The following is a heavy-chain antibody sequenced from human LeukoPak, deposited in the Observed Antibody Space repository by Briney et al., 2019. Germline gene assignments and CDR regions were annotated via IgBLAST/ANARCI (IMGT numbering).Heavy chain of an antibody. J-gene: IGHJ4*02. CDR3: AKSGGYGLIDY. CDR2: IYYSGST. D-gene: IGHD1-26*01. V-gene: IGHV4-39*07. Sequence: ASETLSLTCTVSGGSITSYYWGWIRQPPGKGLEWIGSIYYSGSTYYNPSLKSRVTISVDTSKNQFSLKLSSVTAADTAVYYCAKSGGYGLIDYWGQGTRVTVSS. CDR1: GGSITSYY.